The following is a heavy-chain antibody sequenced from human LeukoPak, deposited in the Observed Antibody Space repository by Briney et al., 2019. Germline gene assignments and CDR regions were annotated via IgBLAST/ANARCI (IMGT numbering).Heavy chain of an antibody. CDR3: ARMIPITMARPNWFDP. J-gene: IGHJ5*02. Sequence: PSETLSLTCTVSGGSISSYYWSWIRQPPGKGLEWIGYIYYSGSTNYNPSLKSRVTISVDTSKNQFSLKLSSVTAADTAVYYCARMIPITMARPNWFDPWGQGTLVTVSS. D-gene: IGHD3-10*01. CDR1: GGSISSYY. CDR2: IYYSGST. V-gene: IGHV4-59*01.